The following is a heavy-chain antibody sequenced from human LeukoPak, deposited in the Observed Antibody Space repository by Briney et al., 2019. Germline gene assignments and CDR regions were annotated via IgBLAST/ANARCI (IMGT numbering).Heavy chain of an antibody. D-gene: IGHD3-10*01. Sequence: GGSLGLSCAVSGFKFSSYWMNWVRQVPGKGLMWVAHINTNGDSANYADSVKGRFTISRDNAKNTLYLQMNSLRAEDTAVYYCARKVASEGMVRATRPFDYWGQGTLVTVSS. V-gene: IGHV3-74*01. CDR3: ARKVASEGMVRATRPFDY. CDR1: GFKFSSYW. J-gene: IGHJ4*02. CDR2: INTNGDSA.